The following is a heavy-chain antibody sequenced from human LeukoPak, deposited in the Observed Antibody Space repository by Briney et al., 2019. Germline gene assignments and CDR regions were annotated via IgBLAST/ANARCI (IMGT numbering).Heavy chain of an antibody. D-gene: IGHD3-22*01. V-gene: IGHV3-30-3*01. CDR3: ARAAYDSSGYYYDY. CDR1: GFTFSSYA. CDR2: ISYDGSNK. J-gene: IGHJ4*02. Sequence: GGSLRLSCAASGFTFSSYAMHWVRQAPDKGLEWVAVISYDGSNKYYADSVKGRFTISRDNSKNTLYLQMNSLRAEDTAVYYCARAAYDSSGYYYDYWGQGTLVTVSS.